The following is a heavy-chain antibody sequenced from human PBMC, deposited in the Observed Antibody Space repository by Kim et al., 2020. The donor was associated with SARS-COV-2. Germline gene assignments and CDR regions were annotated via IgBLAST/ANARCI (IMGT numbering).Heavy chain of an antibody. Sequence: GGSLRLSCAVSGFTFSRYEINWVRQAPGKGLEWVSYISASGSVIYYADSVKGRFTISRDNARNSLYLQMNSLRAEDTAIYYCARSEWGAGRPFDYWGQGT. J-gene: IGHJ4*02. V-gene: IGHV3-48*03. CDR1: GFTFSRYE. D-gene: IGHD6-6*01. CDR3: ARSEWGAGRPFDY. CDR2: ISASGSVI.